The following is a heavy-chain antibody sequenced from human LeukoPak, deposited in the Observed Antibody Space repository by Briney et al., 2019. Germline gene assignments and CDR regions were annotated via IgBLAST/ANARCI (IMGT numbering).Heavy chain of an antibody. Sequence: PGGSLRLSCAASGFTFSSYSMNWVRQAPGKGLEWVSSISSSSSYIYYADSVKGRFTISRDNAKNSLYLQMNSLRAEDTAVYYCASSDLRDDAFDIWGQGTMVTVSS. D-gene: IGHD3-10*01. J-gene: IGHJ3*02. CDR1: GFTFSSYS. CDR3: ASSDLRDDAFDI. CDR2: ISSSSSYI. V-gene: IGHV3-21*01.